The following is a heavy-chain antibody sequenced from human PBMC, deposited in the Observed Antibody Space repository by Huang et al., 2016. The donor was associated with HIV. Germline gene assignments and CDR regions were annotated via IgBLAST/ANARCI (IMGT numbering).Heavy chain of an antibody. V-gene: IGHV7-4-1*02. CDR1: GYTFTNYG. CDR3: VRVRRVMDTYCVADCSTLEAFDI. CDR2: INTDTGKP. D-gene: IGHD2-21*02. J-gene: IGHJ3*02. Sequence: QVQLVQSGSELKKPGASVKVSCKASGYTFTNYGVHWVRQAPGQGLEWMGWINTDTGKPRYAQGLTGRFAFSLDTSVNTAYLQISSLKAADSAIYYCVRVRRVMDTYCVADCSTLEAFDIWGQGTVVTVSA.